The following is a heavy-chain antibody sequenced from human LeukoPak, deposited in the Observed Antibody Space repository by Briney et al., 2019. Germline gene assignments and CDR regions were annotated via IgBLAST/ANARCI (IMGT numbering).Heavy chain of an antibody. CDR3: ARQRRGSREYEDYFDF. CDR2: IYFTGSA. Sequence: SETLSLTCTVSGGSISSSTYYWGWIRQPPGKGLEWIGSIYFTGSAYYNPSLKSRVTISVDTSKNQFSLKLNSVTAADTTVYYCARQRRGSREYEDYFDFWGQGILVTVSS. V-gene: IGHV4-39*01. D-gene: IGHD2-2*01. J-gene: IGHJ4*02. CDR1: GGSISSSTYY.